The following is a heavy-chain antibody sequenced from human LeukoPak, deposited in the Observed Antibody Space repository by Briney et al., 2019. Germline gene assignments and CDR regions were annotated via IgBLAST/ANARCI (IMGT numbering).Heavy chain of an antibody. CDR3: ATSPTFDP. V-gene: IGHV3-23*01. CDR2: TSGSGDNT. CDR1: GFTFNNYA. J-gene: IGHJ5*02. Sequence: GGSLRLSCAASGFTFNNYAMSWVRQAPGKGLEWASATSGSGDNTYYADSVKGRFTISRDNSKNTLYLQMNNLGADDTAVYYCATSPTFDPWGQGTLVTVSS.